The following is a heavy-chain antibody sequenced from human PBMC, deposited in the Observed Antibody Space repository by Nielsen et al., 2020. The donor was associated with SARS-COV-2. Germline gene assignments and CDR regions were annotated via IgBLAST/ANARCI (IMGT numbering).Heavy chain of an antibody. V-gene: IGHV1-2*06. D-gene: IGHD3-10*01. Sequence: ASVKVSCKASGYTFTDYYMHWVRQAPGQGLEWMGRINPNRGGTNYAKKFQGRVTMTRDTSINTAYMELIRLTSDDTAVYYCARTRERITLVRAATFDYWGQGTLVTVSS. CDR1: GYTFTDYY. J-gene: IGHJ4*02. CDR2: INPNRGGT. CDR3: ARTRERITLVRAATFDY.